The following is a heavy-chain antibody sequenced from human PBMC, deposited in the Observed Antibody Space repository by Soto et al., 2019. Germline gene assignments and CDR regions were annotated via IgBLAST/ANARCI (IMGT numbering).Heavy chain of an antibody. CDR3: ARDYCSGGSCYSDY. D-gene: IGHD2-15*01. CDR2: IWYDGSNK. CDR1: GFTFSSYG. V-gene: IGHV3-33*01. J-gene: IGHJ4*02. Sequence: GGSLRLSCAASGFTFSSYGMHWVRQAPGKGLEWVAVIWYDGSNKYYADSVKGRFTISRDNSKNTLYLQMNSLRAEDTAVYYCARDYCSGGSCYSDYWGQGTLVTVSS.